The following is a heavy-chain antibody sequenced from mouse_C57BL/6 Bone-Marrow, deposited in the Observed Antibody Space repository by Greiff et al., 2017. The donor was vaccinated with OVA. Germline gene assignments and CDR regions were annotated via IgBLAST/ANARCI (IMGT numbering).Heavy chain of an antibody. Sequence: VKLVESGPGLVQPSQSLSITCTVSGFSLTSYGVHWVRQSPGKGLEWLGVIWSGGSTDYNAAFISRLSISKDNSKSQVFFKMNSLQADDTAIYYCARDYYGSSHYAMDYWGQGTSVTVSS. V-gene: IGHV2-2*01. D-gene: IGHD1-1*01. CDR3: ARDYYGSSHYAMDY. J-gene: IGHJ4*01. CDR1: GFSLTSYG. CDR2: IWSGGST.